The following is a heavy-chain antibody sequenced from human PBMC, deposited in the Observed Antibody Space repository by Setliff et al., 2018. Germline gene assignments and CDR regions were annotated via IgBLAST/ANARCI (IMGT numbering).Heavy chain of an antibody. J-gene: IGHJ4*02. CDR3: ARESRYYYDNLGTLDY. CDR1: GGSISSYY. Sequence: PSETLSLTCTVSGGSISSYYWSWIRQPPGKGLEWIGYIYYGGSTNYNPSLKSRVPISVDTSKNQFSLKLSSVTAADTAVYYCARESRYYYDNLGTLDYWGQGTLVTVSS. D-gene: IGHD3-22*01. CDR2: IYYGGST. V-gene: IGHV4-59*12.